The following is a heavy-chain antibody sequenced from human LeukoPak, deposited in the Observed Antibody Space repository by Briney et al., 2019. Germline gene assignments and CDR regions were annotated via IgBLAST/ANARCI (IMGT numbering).Heavy chain of an antibody. CDR3: IRHYDY. Sequence: GGSLRLSCAASGFTFSSYLMHWVRQAPGKGLVWVSRINTDGSSAVYADSVKGRFTISRDNAKNTLFLQMNSLRGEDTAVYYCIRHYDYWGQGTLVTVSP. CDR1: GFTFSSYL. CDR2: INTDGSSA. V-gene: IGHV3-74*01. J-gene: IGHJ4*02. D-gene: IGHD1-26*01.